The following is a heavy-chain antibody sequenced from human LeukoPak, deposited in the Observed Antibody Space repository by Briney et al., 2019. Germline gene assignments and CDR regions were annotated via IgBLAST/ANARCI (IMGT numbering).Heavy chain of an antibody. Sequence: SGPTLVNPTETLTLTCTVSGFSLSNARMGVSWIRQPPGKALEWLAHIFSNDEKSYSTSLKSRLTISKDTSKSQVVLTMTNMDPVDTATYYCARIRRYYDSSGYQPYYFDYWGQGTLVTVSS. J-gene: IGHJ4*02. CDR1: GFSLSNARMG. D-gene: IGHD3-22*01. CDR2: IFSNDEK. V-gene: IGHV2-26*01. CDR3: ARIRRYYDSSGYQPYYFDY.